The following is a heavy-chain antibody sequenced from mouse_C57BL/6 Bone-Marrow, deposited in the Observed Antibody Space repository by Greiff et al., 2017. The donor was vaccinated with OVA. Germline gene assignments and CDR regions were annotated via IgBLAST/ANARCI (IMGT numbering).Heavy chain of an antibody. CDR2: IDPENGDT. D-gene: IGHD2-3*01. Sequence: VQLQQSGAELVRPGASVKLSCTASGFNINDDYMPWVKQRPEQGLEWIGWIDPENGDTEYASKFQGKATITAYTSTNTAYLQLSSLTSEDTAVYYCTSDGYYWFAYWGQGTLVTVSA. J-gene: IGHJ3*01. CDR1: GFNINDDY. CDR3: TSDGYYWFAY. V-gene: IGHV14-4*01.